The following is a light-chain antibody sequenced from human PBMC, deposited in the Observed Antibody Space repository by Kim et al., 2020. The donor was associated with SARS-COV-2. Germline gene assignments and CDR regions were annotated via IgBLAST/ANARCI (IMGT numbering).Light chain of an antibody. CDR2: AAS. Sequence: DIQMTQSPSSLSASVGDRVMITCRASQGISSHLNWYQHKPGKAPKLLIYAASSLQSGVPSRFSGSGSGTDFTLTISTLQPEDFATYYCQQGYSSPQITFGQGTRLEIK. CDR1: QGISSH. CDR3: QQGYSSPQIT. V-gene: IGKV1-39*01. J-gene: IGKJ5*01.